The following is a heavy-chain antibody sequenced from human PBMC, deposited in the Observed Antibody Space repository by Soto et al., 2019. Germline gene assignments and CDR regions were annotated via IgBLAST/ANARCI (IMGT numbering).Heavy chain of an antibody. J-gene: IGHJ3*02. D-gene: IGHD3-3*01. CDR1: GFTFSRDG. CDR2: IYSDDRT. CDR3: TRERFLEWLVGVRFWAFDN. Sequence: PGGSLRLSCAASGFTFSRDGMSWVRQAPGKGLEWVSVIYSDDRTYYADSVKGRFTISRDNSKNTVYLQLNSLRAEDTAVYYCTRERFLEWLVGVRFWAFDNWGQGTMVTVSS. V-gene: IGHV3-53*01.